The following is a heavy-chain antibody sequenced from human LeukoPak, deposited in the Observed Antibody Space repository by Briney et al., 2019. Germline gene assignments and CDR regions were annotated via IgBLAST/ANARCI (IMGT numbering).Heavy chain of an antibody. CDR1: GFTFSSYG. J-gene: IGHJ1*01. V-gene: IGHV3-33*01. Sequence: GGSLRLSCAASGFTFSSYGMHWVRRARGKGLEWVAVIWYDGTNKCYADSVKGRFTIYRDNSKNTLYLQMNSLRAEDTAVYYCARTASRGPQSAESFHHWGQGTLVTVSS. CDR3: ARTASRGPQSAESFHH. CDR2: IWYDGTNK.